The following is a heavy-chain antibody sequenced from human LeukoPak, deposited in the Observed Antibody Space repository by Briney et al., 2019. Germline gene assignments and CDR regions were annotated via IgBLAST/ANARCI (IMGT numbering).Heavy chain of an antibody. CDR3: AGRIAAAGTPGHSGMDV. J-gene: IGHJ6*02. V-gene: IGHV4-34*01. CDR1: GGSFSGYY. D-gene: IGHD6-13*01. Sequence: KPSETLSLTCAVYGGSFSGYYWSWIRQPPGKGLEWIGEINHSGSTSYNPSLKSRVTISVDTSKNQFSLKLSSVTAADTAVYYCAGRIAAAGTPGHSGMDVWGQGTTVTVSS. CDR2: INHSGST.